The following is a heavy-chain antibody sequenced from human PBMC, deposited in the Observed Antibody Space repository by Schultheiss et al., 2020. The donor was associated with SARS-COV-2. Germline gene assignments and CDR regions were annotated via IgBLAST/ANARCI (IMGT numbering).Heavy chain of an antibody. CDR3: ARQGVAGDLDY. D-gene: IGHD3-10*01. J-gene: IGHJ4*02. Sequence: SETLSLTCTVSGGSISSYYWSWIRQPPGKGLEWIGSIYHSGSTYYNPSLKSRVTISVDTSKNQFSLKLSSVTAADTAVYYCARQGVAGDLDYWGQGTLVTVSS. CDR1: GGSISSYY. V-gene: IGHV4-59*08. CDR2: IYHSGST.